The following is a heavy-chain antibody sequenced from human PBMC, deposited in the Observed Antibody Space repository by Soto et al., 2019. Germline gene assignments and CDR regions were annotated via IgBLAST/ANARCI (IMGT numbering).Heavy chain of an antibody. CDR1: GFTFSSYV. CDR2: ISYDGSSK. J-gene: IGHJ4*02. D-gene: IGHD3-22*01. Sequence: QVQLVESGGGVVQPGRSLRLSCAASGFTFSSYVMHWVRQAPGKGLEWVAVISYDGSSKYYADSVKGRFTISRDNSKNTLYLQMNSLRVEDTAVYYCARVPYDSSCYYFDYWGQGTLVTVSS. CDR3: ARVPYDSSCYYFDY. V-gene: IGHV3-30-3*01.